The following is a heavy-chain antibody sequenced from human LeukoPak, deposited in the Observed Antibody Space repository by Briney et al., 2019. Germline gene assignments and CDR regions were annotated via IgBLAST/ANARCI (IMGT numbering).Heavy chain of an antibody. CDR2: IKQDGSEK. D-gene: IGHD2-15*01. CDR1: GFSFITYS. Sequence: GGALRLSCAASGFSFITYSMSWVRQAPGKGLEWVANIKQDGSEKYYVDSLKGRFTVSRDNAKNSLYLQINSLRAGDTAVYYCARVGAARYYYYYMDVWGKGTTVTVSS. V-gene: IGHV3-7*01. J-gene: IGHJ6*03. CDR3: ARVGAARYYYYYMDV.